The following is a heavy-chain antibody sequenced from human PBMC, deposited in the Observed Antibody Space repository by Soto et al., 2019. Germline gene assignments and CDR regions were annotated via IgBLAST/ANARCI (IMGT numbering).Heavy chain of an antibody. J-gene: IGHJ6*02. CDR3: ATDPGGGYQAIPYYYYGMDV. CDR2: FDPEDGET. V-gene: IGHV1-24*01. CDR1: GSTLTELS. D-gene: IGHD3-22*01. Sequence: ASVKVSCKVSGSTLTELSMHWVRQAPGKGLEWMGSFDPEDGETIYAQKFQGRVTMTDDTSTDTAYMELSSLRSEDTAVYYCATDPGGGYQAIPYYYYGMDVWGQGTTVTVSS.